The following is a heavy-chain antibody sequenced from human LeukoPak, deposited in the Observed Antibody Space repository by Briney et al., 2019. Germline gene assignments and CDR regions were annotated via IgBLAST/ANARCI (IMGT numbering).Heavy chain of an antibody. D-gene: IGHD2-2*01. V-gene: IGHV4-39*01. CDR3: ARHYLSDGILSTFDP. CDR2: IYYRGST. J-gene: IGHJ5*02. CDR1: GGYISSSRYY. Sequence: SETLSLTCTVSGGYISSSRYYWGWIRHPPGKGLEWIGTIYYRGSTYSNPSLNSRVTISLDTSKNQFSLRLRSVTAADTALYYCARHYLSDGILSTFDPWGQGTLVTVSS.